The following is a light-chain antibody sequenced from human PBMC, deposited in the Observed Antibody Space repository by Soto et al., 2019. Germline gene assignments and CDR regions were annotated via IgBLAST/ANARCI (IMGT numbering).Light chain of an antibody. CDR1: SGDVGGYNL. J-gene: IGLJ1*01. CDR3: CSYAGNSEG. Sequence: QSVLTQPASVSGSPGQSITIPCTGTSGDVGGYNLVSWYQQHPGKAPKLMIYEVTERPSGDSNRFSGSKSGNTASLTISGLQPDDEADYYCCSYAGNSEGFGTGTKVTVL. V-gene: IGLV2-23*02. CDR2: EVT.